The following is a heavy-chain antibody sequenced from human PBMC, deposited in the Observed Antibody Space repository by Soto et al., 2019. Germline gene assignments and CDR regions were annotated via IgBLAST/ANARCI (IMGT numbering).Heavy chain of an antibody. CDR3: ASTGNYGSGTSFRVDY. D-gene: IGHD3-10*01. CDR1: GYTFTGYY. V-gene: IGHV1-2*02. CDR2: INPNSGGT. Sequence: QVQLVQSGAEVKKPGASVQVSCKASGYTFTGYYAHWVRQAPGQGLEWMGWINPNSGGTIYPQKFQGRVTMTRDTSISTAYMELSSLRFDDTAVYYCASTGNYGSGTSFRVDYWGQGTLVTVSS. J-gene: IGHJ4*02.